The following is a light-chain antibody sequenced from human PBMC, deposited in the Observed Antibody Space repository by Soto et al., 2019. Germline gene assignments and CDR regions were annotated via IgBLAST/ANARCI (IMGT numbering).Light chain of an antibody. J-gene: IGLJ1*01. Sequence: QCLLTQPASLSGSPGQSITISCTGSTSDVGAYNYVSWYKHHPGQAPQLMIYEVSNRPSGVSNRFSGSKSGNTASLTISGLQADDEGDYYCSSKTSSSSPFAFGTGTKVTVL. CDR3: SSKTSSSSPFA. CDR2: EVS. CDR1: TSDVGAYNY. V-gene: IGLV2-14*01.